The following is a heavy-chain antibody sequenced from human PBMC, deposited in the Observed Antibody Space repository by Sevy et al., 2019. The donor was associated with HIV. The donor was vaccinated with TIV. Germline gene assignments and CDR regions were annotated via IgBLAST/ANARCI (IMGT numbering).Heavy chain of an antibody. V-gene: IGHV3-30-3*01. D-gene: IGHD3-10*01. CDR2: ISYDGSNK. J-gene: IGHJ4*02. Sequence: GGSLRLSCAASGFTFSSYAMHWVRQAPGKGLEWVAVISYDGSNKYYADSVKGRFTISRDNSKNTLYLQMNSLRAEDTAVYYCARGSTMVRGVIPLDYWGQGTLVTVSS. CDR1: GFTFSSYA. CDR3: ARGSTMVRGVIPLDY.